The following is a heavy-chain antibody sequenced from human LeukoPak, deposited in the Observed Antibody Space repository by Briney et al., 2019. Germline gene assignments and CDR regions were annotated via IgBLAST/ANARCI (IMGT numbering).Heavy chain of an antibody. J-gene: IGHJ4*02. V-gene: IGHV3-53*01. Sequence: GGSLRRSCAASGFTVSSNYMSWVRQAPGKGLEWVSVIYSVGATFYADSVRGRFTISRDTSEDTLFLQMNSLRVEDTAVYYCVRQPYSSNNWGQGTLVTVSS. CDR3: VRQPYSSNN. CDR2: IYSVGAT. CDR1: GFTVSSNY. D-gene: IGHD6-13*01.